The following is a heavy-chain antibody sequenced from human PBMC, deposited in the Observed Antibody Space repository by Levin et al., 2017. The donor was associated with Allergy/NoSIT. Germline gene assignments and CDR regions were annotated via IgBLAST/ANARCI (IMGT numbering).Heavy chain of an antibody. CDR1: GYSFSSFW. CDR2: VYPGLSET. V-gene: IGHV5-51*03. Sequence: GASVKVSCKGSGYSFSSFWIGWVRQMPGKGLEWMGIVYPGLSETKYSPSFEGQVTISADTSITTAYLQWNSLKASDTAMYYCATPLMTTTVTTRDYWGQGTLVTVSS. CDR3: ATPLMTTTVTTRDY. D-gene: IGHD4-17*01. J-gene: IGHJ4*02.